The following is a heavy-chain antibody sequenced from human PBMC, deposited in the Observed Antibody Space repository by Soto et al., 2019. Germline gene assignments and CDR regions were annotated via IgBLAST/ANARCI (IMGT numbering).Heavy chain of an antibody. CDR3: ARHQGYKYGAFYFDY. CDR2: ISAYNGNT. D-gene: IGHD1-1*01. J-gene: IGHJ4*02. Sequence: QVQLVQSGAEVKKPGASVKVSCKASGYTFTSYGISWVRQAPGQGLEWMGWISAYNGNTNYAQKLQGRVTLTTDTPTSTAYMEMRSLRSDDTAVYYCARHQGYKYGAFYFDYWGQGTLVTVCS. CDR1: GYTFTSYG. V-gene: IGHV1-18*01.